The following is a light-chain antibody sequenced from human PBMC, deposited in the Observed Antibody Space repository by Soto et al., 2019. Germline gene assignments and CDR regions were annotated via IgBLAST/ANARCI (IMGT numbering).Light chain of an antibody. V-gene: IGKV1-17*01. CDR2: STS. CDR3: LQYWDYSWT. CDR1: QVIGNPY. J-gene: IGKJ1*01. Sequence: IQMAQSPSSLSASVGDRVTVTCRASQVIGNPYIGWYQQRVGRPPKRLIYSTSALQSGVPWRFSGSGSGTEFRLTISSLQPKDSATYYCLQYWDYSWTFGQGTKVEVK.